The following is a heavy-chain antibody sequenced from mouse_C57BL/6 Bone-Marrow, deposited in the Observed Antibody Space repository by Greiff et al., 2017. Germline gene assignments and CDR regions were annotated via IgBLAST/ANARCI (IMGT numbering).Heavy chain of an antibody. CDR2: INPSNGGT. CDR3: ARGGLYGDDRFAY. J-gene: IGHJ3*01. V-gene: IGHV1-53*01. D-gene: IGHD2-2*01. CDR1: GYTFTSYW. Sequence: VQLQQPGTELVKPGASVKLSCKASGYTFTSYWMHWVKQRPGQGLEWIGNINPSNGGTNYNEKFKSKATLTVDKSSSTAYMQLSSLTSEDSAVYYCARGGLYGDDRFAYWGQGTLVTVSA.